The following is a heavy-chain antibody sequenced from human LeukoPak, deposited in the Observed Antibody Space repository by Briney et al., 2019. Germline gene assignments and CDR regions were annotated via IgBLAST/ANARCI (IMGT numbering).Heavy chain of an antibody. CDR3: ARAFYSSSWYHKEDFFDY. V-gene: IGHV4-38-2*02. CDR2: IYHSGSA. CDR1: GYSISNGYY. Sequence: SETLSLTCTVSGYSISNGYYWGWIRQPPGKGLEWIGSIYHSGSANYKPSLKSRVTISVDTSKNQFSLKLSSVTAEETAVYHCARAFYSSSWYHKEDFFDYWGQGTPVTVSS. D-gene: IGHD6-13*01. J-gene: IGHJ4*02.